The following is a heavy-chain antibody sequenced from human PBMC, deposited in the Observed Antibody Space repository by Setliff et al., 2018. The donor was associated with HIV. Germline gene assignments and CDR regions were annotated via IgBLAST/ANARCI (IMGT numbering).Heavy chain of an antibody. CDR1: GGSISSGRYY. CDR3: ARLVEVTAARRGFDY. Sequence: KTSETLSLTCTVSGGSISSGRYYWNWIRQPAGKGLEWIGHIYTSGSTNYNPSLKSRVTISLDTSKNQFSLNLSSVTAADTAVCYCARLVEVTAARRGFDYWGQGTLVTVSS. V-gene: IGHV4-61*09. J-gene: IGHJ4*02. CDR2: IYTSGST. D-gene: IGHD2-21*02.